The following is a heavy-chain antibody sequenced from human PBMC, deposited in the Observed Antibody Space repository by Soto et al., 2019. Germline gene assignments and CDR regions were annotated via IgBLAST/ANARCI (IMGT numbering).Heavy chain of an antibody. CDR1: GYSFTSHW. CDR3: ARQDYSNYRGGMDV. D-gene: IGHD2-2*01. J-gene: IGHJ6*02. V-gene: IGHV5-51*01. CDR2: IYPSDSDI. Sequence: PGESLKISCKTSGYSFTSHWIAWVRQMPGKGLEWMGIIYPSDSDIRYRPSFQGQVTISVDKPISTAYLQWSSLKASDTATYYCARQDYSNYRGGMDVWGQGTTVTVSS.